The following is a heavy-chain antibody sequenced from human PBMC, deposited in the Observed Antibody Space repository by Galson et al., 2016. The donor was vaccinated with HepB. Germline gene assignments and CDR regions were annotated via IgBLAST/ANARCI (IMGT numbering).Heavy chain of an antibody. V-gene: IGHV3-23*01. D-gene: IGHD1-1*01. CDR3: ARDRWNDEPRYAFDI. CDR1: GFSITIDA. CDR2: ISGSGVVI. J-gene: IGHJ3*02. Sequence: SLRLSCAASGFSITIDAMSWVRQAPGKGLEWVSGISGSGVVIYYADSVKGRFTISRDNSKNVLYLQMNSMRGDETARYYCARDRWNDEPRYAFDIWGQGTMVTVSS.